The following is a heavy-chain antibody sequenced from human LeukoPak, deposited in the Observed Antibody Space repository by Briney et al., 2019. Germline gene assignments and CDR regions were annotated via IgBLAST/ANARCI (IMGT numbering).Heavy chain of an antibody. CDR3: ARVGGPGITGTKGYYYYMDV. J-gene: IGHJ6*03. CDR1: GGSISSSTYY. Sequence: SETLSLTCTVSGGSISSSTYYWGWIRQPPGKGLEWIGSIYYSGSTYYNPSLKSRVTISVDTSKDQFSLKLSSVTAADTAVYYCARVGGPGITGTKGYYYYMDVWGKGTTVTVSS. CDR2: IYYSGST. D-gene: IGHD1-7*01. V-gene: IGHV4-39*07.